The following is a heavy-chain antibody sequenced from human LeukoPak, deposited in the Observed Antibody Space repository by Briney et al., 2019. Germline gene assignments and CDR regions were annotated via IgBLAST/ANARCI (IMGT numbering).Heavy chain of an antibody. D-gene: IGHD3-3*01. V-gene: IGHV4-34*01. J-gene: IGHJ6*03. CDR2: INHSGST. CDR3: ARRSYDFWSGYPYYYYMGV. CDR1: GGSFSGYY. Sequence: PSETLSLTCAVYGGSFSGYYWSWIRQPPGKGLEGIGEINHSGSTNYNPSLKSRVTISVDTSKNQFSLKLSSVTAADTAVYYCARRSYDFWSGYPYYYYMGVWGKGTTVTVSS.